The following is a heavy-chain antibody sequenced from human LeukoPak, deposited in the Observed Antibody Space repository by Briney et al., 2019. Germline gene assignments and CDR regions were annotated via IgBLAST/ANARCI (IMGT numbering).Heavy chain of an antibody. J-gene: IGHJ3*01. CDR3: AKEEFGAFDF. CDR1: GVTLRNYV. CDR2: ITNSGGST. V-gene: IGHV3-23*01. D-gene: IGHD3-10*01. Sequence: AGGSLRLSCAASGVTLRNYVLTWVRQAPGKGLEWISLITNSGGSTYYADSVKGRFTISRDNSKNTLYLQMDSLRAEDTAVYYCAKEEFGAFDFWGQGTTVTVSS.